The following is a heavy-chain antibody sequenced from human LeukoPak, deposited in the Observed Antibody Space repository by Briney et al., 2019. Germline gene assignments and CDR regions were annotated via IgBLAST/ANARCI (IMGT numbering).Heavy chain of an antibody. CDR3: ARPQGSYCSSTSCPPPYNWFDP. Sequence: ASETLSLACIVSGASISGFTYYWGWVRQPPGKGLEWIGSVYYSGSTYYNPSLKSRVTISVDTSKNQFSLKLSSVTAADTAVYYCARPQGSYCSSTSCPPPYNWFDPWGQGTLVTVSS. V-gene: IGHV4-39*01. J-gene: IGHJ5*02. CDR2: VYYSGST. D-gene: IGHD2-2*01. CDR1: GASISGFTYY.